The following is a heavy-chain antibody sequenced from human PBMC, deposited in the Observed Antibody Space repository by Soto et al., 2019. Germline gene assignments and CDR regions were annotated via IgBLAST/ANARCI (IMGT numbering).Heavy chain of an antibody. D-gene: IGHD6-19*01. CDR2: IYYSGST. CDR1: GGSISSYY. V-gene: IGHV4-59*08. Sequence: ETLSLTCTVSGGSISSYYWSWIRQPPGKGLEWIGYIYYSGSTNYNPSLKSRVTISVDTSKNQFSLKLSSVTAADTAVYYCARLQGQWLGYDYYYMDVWGKGTTVTVSS. CDR3: ARLQGQWLGYDYYYMDV. J-gene: IGHJ6*03.